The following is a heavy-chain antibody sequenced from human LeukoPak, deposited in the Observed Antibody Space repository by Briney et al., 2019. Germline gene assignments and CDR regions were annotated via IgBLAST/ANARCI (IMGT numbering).Heavy chain of an antibody. CDR2: ISDTDDYT. J-gene: IGHJ4*02. CDR1: GFNLRKYA. V-gene: IGHV3-23*01. CDR3: ATTRLAARRPQINDY. Sequence: GGSLRHFCSASGFNLRKYAMFCVRQAPGKTREWVLAISDTDDYTYYTDSVKSRFTISRDNSKNTLYLKMNSLRAEDTAVYYCATTRLAARRPQINDYWCEGTLVIISS. D-gene: IGHD6-25*01.